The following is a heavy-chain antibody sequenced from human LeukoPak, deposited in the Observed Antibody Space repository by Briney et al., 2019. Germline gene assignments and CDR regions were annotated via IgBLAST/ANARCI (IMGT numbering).Heavy chain of an antibody. Sequence: SETLSLTCAVYGGSFSGYYWSWIRQPPGKGLEWIGEINHSGSTNYNPSLKSRVTISVDTSKNQFSLKLSSVTAADMAVYYCARDHDASVFDYWGQGTLVTVSS. V-gene: IGHV4-34*01. CDR3: ARDHDASVFDY. J-gene: IGHJ4*02. CDR1: GGSFSGYY. D-gene: IGHD1-1*01. CDR2: INHSGST.